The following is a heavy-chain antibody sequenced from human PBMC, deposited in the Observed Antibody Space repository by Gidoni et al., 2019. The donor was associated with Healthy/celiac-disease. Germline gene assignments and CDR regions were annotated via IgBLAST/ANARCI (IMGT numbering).Heavy chain of an antibody. CDR3: VRGNGYNMVRGVIGSGMDV. Sequence: QVQLQQWGAGLLKPSETLSLTCAVYGGSFSGYYWSWIRQPPAKGLEWIGEINHSGSTNYNPSLKSRVTISVDTSKNQFSLKLSSVTAADTAVYYCVRGNGYNMVRGVIGSGMDVWGQGTTVTVSS. CDR2: INHSGST. CDR1: GGSFSGYY. J-gene: IGHJ6*02. V-gene: IGHV4-34*01. D-gene: IGHD3-10*01.